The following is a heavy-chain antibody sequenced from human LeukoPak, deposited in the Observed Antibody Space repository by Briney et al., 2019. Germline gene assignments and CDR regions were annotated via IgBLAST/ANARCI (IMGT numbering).Heavy chain of an antibody. CDR1: GFTFSSYA. J-gene: IGHJ4*02. D-gene: IGHD3-22*01. CDR3: ARGTYYYDSSGYAPPYYYFDY. CDR2: ISGSGGST. V-gene: IGHV3-23*01. Sequence: GGSLRLSCAASGFTFSSYAMSWVRQAPGKGLEWVSAISGSGGSTYYADSVKGRFTISRDNSKNTLYLQMNSLRAEDTAVYYCARGTYYYDSSGYAPPYYYFDYWGQGTLVTVSS.